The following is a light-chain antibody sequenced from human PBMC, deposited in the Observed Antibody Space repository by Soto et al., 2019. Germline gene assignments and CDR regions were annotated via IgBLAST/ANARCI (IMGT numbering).Light chain of an antibody. CDR2: EGS. CDR3: CSYAGGSPSLV. Sequence: QSVLTQPASVSGSPGQSFTISCTGTSSDVGGYNLVSWYQQHPGNAPKLMIFEGSKRPSGVSNRFSGSKSGNTASLTISGLQAEDEASYYCCSYAGGSPSLVFGGGTKLTVL. V-gene: IGLV2-23*01. J-gene: IGLJ3*02. CDR1: SSDVGGYNL.